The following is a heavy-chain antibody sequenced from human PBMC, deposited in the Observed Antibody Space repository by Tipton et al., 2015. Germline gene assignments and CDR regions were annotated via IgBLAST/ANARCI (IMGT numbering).Heavy chain of an antibody. Sequence: TLSLTCNISGVTSTYYWAWIRQPPGRGLEWIGSIYYSGTTFYTPSLKTRLTISVDTSREEFSLTVSSVTAADTAVYYCASRFTTDAFDVWGRGTLVTVSS. D-gene: IGHD3-3*01. CDR2: IYYSGTT. CDR3: ASRFTTDAFDV. J-gene: IGHJ3*01. V-gene: IGHV4-39*01. CDR1: GVTSTYY.